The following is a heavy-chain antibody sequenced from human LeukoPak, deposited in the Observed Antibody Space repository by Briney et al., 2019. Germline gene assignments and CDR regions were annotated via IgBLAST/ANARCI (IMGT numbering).Heavy chain of an antibody. CDR1: GFTFSSYW. CDR3: ASCPLLRSPLDY. Sequence: GGSLRLSCAASGFTFSSYWMHWVRQAPGKGLVWVSRINTDGSSTVHADSVKGRFTISRDNSKNTLYLQMNSLRAEDTAVYYCASCPLLRSPLDYWGQGTLVTVSS. D-gene: IGHD3-3*01. J-gene: IGHJ4*02. V-gene: IGHV3-74*01. CDR2: INTDGSST.